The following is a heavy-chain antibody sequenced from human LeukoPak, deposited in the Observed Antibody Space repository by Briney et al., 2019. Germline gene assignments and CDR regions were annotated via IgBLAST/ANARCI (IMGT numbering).Heavy chain of an antibody. Sequence: GGPLRLSCAASGFTFSSYAMSWVRQAPGKGLEWVSGISGSGDNTYYADSVKGRFTISRDNSKNTLYLQMNSLRADDTAVYYCAKGGLVHRFDPWGQGTLVTVSS. J-gene: IGHJ5*02. V-gene: IGHV3-23*01. CDR2: ISGSGDNT. CDR3: AKGGLVHRFDP. CDR1: GFTFSSYA.